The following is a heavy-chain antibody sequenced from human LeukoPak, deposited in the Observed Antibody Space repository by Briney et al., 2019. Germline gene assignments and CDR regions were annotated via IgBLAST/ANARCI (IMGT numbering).Heavy chain of an antibody. D-gene: IGHD3-10*01. CDR2: INHSGST. V-gene: IGHV4-34*01. CDR3: ARLTVADSIGEYWFDP. CDR1: GGSFSGYY. Sequence: SETLSLTCAVYGGSFSGYYWSWIRQPPGKGLEWIGEINHSGSTNYNPSLKSRVTISVDTSKNQFSLKLSSVTAADTAVYYCARLTVADSIGEYWFDPWGQGTLVTVSS. J-gene: IGHJ5*02.